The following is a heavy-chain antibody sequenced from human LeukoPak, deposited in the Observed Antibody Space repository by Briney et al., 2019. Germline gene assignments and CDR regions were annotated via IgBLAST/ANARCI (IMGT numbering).Heavy chain of an antibody. CDR1: GFTFRNYG. Sequence: QSGWSLRPSCAASGFTFRNYGMHWVRQAPGKGLEWVAVIWYDGSNKYYADSVKGRFTMSRDNSKNTLFLQMNSLRVDDTAVYYCARDRSVRYFDLWSRGTLVTVSS. CDR2: IWYDGSNK. D-gene: IGHD3-3*01. CDR3: ARDRSVRYFDL. J-gene: IGHJ2*01. V-gene: IGHV3-33*01.